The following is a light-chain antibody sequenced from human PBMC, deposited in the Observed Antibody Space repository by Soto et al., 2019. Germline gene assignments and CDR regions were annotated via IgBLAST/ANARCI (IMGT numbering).Light chain of an antibody. J-gene: IGKJ2*01. CDR2: DAS. Sequence: DIQMTQSPSTLSASVGDRVTITCRASQSISSWLAWYQQKPGKAPKLLIYDASSLESGVPSRFSGSGSGTEFILTISSLQPDDFATYYCQQYNSYSPYTFGQGTKLEIK. V-gene: IGKV1-5*01. CDR3: QQYNSYSPYT. CDR1: QSISSW.